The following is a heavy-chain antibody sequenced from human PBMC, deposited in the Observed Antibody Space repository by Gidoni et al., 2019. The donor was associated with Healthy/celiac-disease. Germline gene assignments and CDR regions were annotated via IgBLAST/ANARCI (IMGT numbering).Heavy chain of an antibody. Sequence: EVQLVESGGGLVQPGVSLSLSCAASGFSCCSYWMHWVSQAPGKGLVWVSRNNSDGSSTSYADSVKGRFTISRDNAKNTLYLQMNSLRAEDTAVYYCARDSVIAAAGTWFWFDPWGQGTLVTVSS. CDR3: ARDSVIAAAGTWFWFDP. CDR2: NNSDGSST. D-gene: IGHD6-13*01. CDR1: GFSCCSYW. J-gene: IGHJ5*02. V-gene: IGHV3-74*01.